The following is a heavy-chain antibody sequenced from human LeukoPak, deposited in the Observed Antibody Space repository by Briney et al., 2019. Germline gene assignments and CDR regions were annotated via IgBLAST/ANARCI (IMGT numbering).Heavy chain of an antibody. CDR2: ISFDGANK. CDR3: ARGRTGIVAPGFDY. J-gene: IGHJ4*02. CDR1: GFTFSMSY. V-gene: IGHV3-30*04. Sequence: GGSLRLSCATSGFTFSMSYRHWVRLAPGKGLEWLAGISFDGANKFSGDSVKGRFSISRDNSKNTLYLQMNSLRLDDTAVYFCARGRTGIVAPGFDYWGQGTLVTVSS. D-gene: IGHD6-13*01.